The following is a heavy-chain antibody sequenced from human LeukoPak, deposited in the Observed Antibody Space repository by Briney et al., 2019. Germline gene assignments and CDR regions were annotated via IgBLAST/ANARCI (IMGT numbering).Heavy chain of an antibody. D-gene: IGHD1-26*01. CDR3: ARGVVGATSYGMDV. CDR1: GGSISSSSYY. V-gene: IGHV4-39*07. J-gene: IGHJ6*02. CDR2: IYYSGST. Sequence: SETLSLTCTVSGGSISSSSYYWGWIRQPPGKGLEWIGSIYYSGSTYYNPSLKSRVTISVDTSKNQFSLKLSSVTAADTAVYYCARGVVGATSYGMDVWGQGTTVTVSS.